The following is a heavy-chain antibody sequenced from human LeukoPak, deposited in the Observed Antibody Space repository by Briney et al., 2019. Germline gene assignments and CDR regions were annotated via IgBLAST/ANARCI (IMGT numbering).Heavy chain of an antibody. V-gene: IGHV4-30-2*01. CDR3: ARVFFVRGNPGSWFDP. CDR1: GASITSGDYS. CDR2: NYHTGNT. D-gene: IGHD3-10*02. J-gene: IGHJ5*02. Sequence: SQTLSLTCGVSGASITSGDYSWNWMRQPPGKGLEWIGYNYHTGNTYYNPSLKSRVTISVDRSKNQFSLKLSSVTAADTAVYYCARVFFVRGNPGSWFDPWGQGTLVTVSS.